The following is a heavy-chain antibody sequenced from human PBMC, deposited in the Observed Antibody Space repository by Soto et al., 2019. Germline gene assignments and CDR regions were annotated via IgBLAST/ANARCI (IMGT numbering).Heavy chain of an antibody. Sequence: QVQLVQSGAEVKKPGASVKVSCKASGYTFNSYGISWVRQAPGQGLEWMGWISAYNGNTNYAQKLQGRVTMTTDTSSGTVYMELRTLRSDDTAVYYCARDRFDVGATNGFDPWGQGTLVSVSS. V-gene: IGHV1-18*01. CDR2: ISAYNGNT. CDR3: ARDRFDVGATNGFDP. J-gene: IGHJ5*02. D-gene: IGHD1-26*01. CDR1: GYTFNSYG.